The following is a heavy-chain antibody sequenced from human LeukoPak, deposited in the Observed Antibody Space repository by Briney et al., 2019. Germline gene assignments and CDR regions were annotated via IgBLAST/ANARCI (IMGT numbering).Heavy chain of an antibody. J-gene: IGHJ4*02. V-gene: IGHV4-61*02. Sequence: PSQTLSLTCTVSGGSISSGSYYWSWIRQPAGKGLEWIGRIYTSGSTNYNPSLKSRVTISVDTSKNQFSLKLSSVTAADTAVYYCARVKDGSGSYLFDYWGQGTLVTVSS. CDR2: IYTSGST. D-gene: IGHD3-10*01. CDR1: GGSISSGSYY. CDR3: ARVKDGSGSYLFDY.